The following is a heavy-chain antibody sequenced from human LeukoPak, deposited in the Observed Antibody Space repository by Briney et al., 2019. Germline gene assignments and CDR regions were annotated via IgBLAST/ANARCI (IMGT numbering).Heavy chain of an antibody. CDR2: IYHSGST. J-gene: IGHJ6*04. Sequence: SGTLSPTCAVSGGSISSSNWWSWVRQPPGKGLEWIGEIYHSGSTNYNPSLKSRVTISVDKSKNQFSLKLSSVTAADTAVYYCARDPTMVRGPSMDVWGKGTTVTVSS. V-gene: IGHV4-4*02. CDR1: GGSISSSNW. D-gene: IGHD3-10*01. CDR3: ARDPTMVRGPSMDV.